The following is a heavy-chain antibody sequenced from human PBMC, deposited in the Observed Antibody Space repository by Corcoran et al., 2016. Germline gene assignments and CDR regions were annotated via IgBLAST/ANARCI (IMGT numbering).Heavy chain of an antibody. V-gene: IGHV1-46*01. Sequence: QVQLVQSGAEVKKPGASVRVSCTASGYTFTSYYMHWVRQAPGQGLEGVGIINPSGGSTSYAQKFQGRVTMTRDTSTSTVYMELSSMRYEDTAVYYGARGGDPVLRCWEWFREYYFDYWGQGTLVTVSS. CDR3: ARGGDPVLRCWEWFREYYFDY. CDR1: GYTFTSYY. CDR2: INPSGGST. D-gene: IGHD3-3*01. J-gene: IGHJ4*02.